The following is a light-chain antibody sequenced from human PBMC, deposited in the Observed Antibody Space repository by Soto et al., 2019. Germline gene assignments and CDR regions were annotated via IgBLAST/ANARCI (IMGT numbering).Light chain of an antibody. CDR2: ATS. Sequence: TQSPSTLSASVGDRVTITCRASQSISSWLAWYQQKPVQAPTHLIYATSSRAAGIPDRFSGSGSGTDFTLTISRLEPEDFAVYYCQQYGSSPWTFGQGTKVEIK. V-gene: IGKV3D-20*01. CDR1: QSISSW. J-gene: IGKJ1*01. CDR3: QQYGSSPWT.